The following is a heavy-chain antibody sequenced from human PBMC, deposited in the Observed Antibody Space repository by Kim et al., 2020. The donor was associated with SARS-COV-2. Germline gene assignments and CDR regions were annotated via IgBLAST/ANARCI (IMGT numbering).Heavy chain of an antibody. CDR3: ARGIVVVPAAIPNYYYYGMDV. CDR1: GYNFTSYG. CDR2: ISAYNGNT. J-gene: IGHJ6*02. D-gene: IGHD2-2*01. Sequence: ASVKVSCKASGYNFTSYGISWVRQAPGQGLEWMGWISAYNGNTNYAQKLQGRVTMTTDTSTSTAYMELRSLRSDDTAVYYCARGIVVVPAAIPNYYYYGMDVWGQGTTVTVSS. V-gene: IGHV1-18*01.